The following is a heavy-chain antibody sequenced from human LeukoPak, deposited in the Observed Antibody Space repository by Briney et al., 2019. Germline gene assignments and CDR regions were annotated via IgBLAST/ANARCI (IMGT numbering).Heavy chain of an antibody. CDR3: ARGAVAGTPVVYFQH. Sequence: GSVKVSCKCSGYTFTSYVLHWVRQAPGQRRAWMGWINAGNGNTKYSQEFQGRVTITRDTSASTAYMELSSLRSEDMAVYYCARGAVAGTPVVYFQHWGQGTLVTVSS. CDR2: INAGNGNT. J-gene: IGHJ1*01. V-gene: IGHV1-3*03. D-gene: IGHD6-19*01. CDR1: GYTFTSYV.